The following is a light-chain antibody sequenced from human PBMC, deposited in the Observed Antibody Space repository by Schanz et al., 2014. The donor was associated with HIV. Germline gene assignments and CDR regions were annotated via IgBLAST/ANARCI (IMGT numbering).Light chain of an antibody. CDR1: QDIGND. CDR3: QQYHTYSYT. J-gene: IGKJ2*01. CDR2: AAS. Sequence: DIQMTQSPSSQSASVGDRVTITCRASQDIGNDLGWYQQKPVQAPKSLIYAASTLQSGVPSRFIGSGAGTEFTLTITSLQPDDFATYYCQQYHTYSYTFGQGTKLEI. V-gene: IGKV1-17*01.